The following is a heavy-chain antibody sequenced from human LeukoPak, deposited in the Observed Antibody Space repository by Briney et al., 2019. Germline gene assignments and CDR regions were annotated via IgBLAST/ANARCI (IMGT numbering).Heavy chain of an antibody. V-gene: IGHV4-34*01. D-gene: IGHD1-14*01. CDR3: ARGRARLEPHY. CDR1: GGSFSGYY. Sequence: TETLSLTCAVYGGSFSGYYWSWIRQPPAKGLEWIGEINHSGSTNYNPSLKSRVTISVDTSKNQFALKLSSVTAADSAVYYCARGRARLEPHYWGQGTLVTVSS. J-gene: IGHJ4*02. CDR2: INHSGST.